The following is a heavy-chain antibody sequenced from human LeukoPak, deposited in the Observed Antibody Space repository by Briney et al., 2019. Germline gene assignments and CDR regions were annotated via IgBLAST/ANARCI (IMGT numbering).Heavy chain of an antibody. D-gene: IGHD3-22*01. Sequence: PGGSLRLSCAASGFTFSSYGMHWVRQAPGKGLEWVAVIWYDGSNKYYADSVKGRFTISRDNSKNTLYLQMNSLRAEDTAVCYCARDYYDSSGYSDWFDPWGQGTLVTVSS. CDR1: GFTFSSYG. CDR2: IWYDGSNK. J-gene: IGHJ5*02. V-gene: IGHV3-33*08. CDR3: ARDYYDSSGYSDWFDP.